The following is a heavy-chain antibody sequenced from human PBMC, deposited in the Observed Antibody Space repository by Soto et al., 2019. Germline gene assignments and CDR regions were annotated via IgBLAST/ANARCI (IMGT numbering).Heavy chain of an antibody. Sequence: ASVKVSCKASGYTFANYAMHCVRQAPGQRLEWMGWINAGNGNTKYPQKLQGRVTITRDTSASIAYMELSSLRSEDTAVYYCAREKDQFEDIVVVPGPLYVWGQGTTVTVSS. D-gene: IGHD2-2*01. CDR2: INAGNGNT. CDR3: AREKDQFEDIVVVPGPLYV. J-gene: IGHJ6*02. V-gene: IGHV1-3*01. CDR1: GYTFANYA.